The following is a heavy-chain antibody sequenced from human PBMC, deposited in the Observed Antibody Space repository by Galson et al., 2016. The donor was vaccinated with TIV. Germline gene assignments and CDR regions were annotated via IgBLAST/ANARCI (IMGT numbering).Heavy chain of an antibody. CDR2: IDTDGTTT. V-gene: IGHV3-74*01. D-gene: IGHD3-16*01. J-gene: IGHJ3*01. CDR3: VRDRLGWH. CDR1: GISVNNDW. Sequence: SLRLSCAASGISVNNDWMHWVRQSPEKGLVWVARIDTDGTTTYYADSVKGRFSISRDNAKNTVYVQMNNLIADDTAVYYCVRDRLGWHWGQGTLVTVSS.